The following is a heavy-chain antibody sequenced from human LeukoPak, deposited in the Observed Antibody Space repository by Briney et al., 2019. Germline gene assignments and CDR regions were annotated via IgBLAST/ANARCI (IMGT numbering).Heavy chain of an antibody. J-gene: IGHJ4*02. D-gene: IGHD3-22*01. CDR3: AKLDSITMIVVVKSFDY. CDR2: IHKNAIT. Sequence: GGSLRLSCAASGFTVSSNYMTWVRQAPGKGLEWVSVIHKNAITYYADTVKGRFTISRDNSKNTLFLQMNSLRAEDTAVYYCAKLDSITMIVVVKSFDYWGQGTLVTVSS. CDR1: GFTVSSNY. V-gene: IGHV3-53*01.